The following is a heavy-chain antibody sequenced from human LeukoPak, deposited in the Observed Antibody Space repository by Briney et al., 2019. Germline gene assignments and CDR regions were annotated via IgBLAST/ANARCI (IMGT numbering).Heavy chain of an antibody. CDR3: ARGLHYDYVWGSYRYWFDP. CDR2: ISAYNGNT. J-gene: IGHJ5*02. D-gene: IGHD3-16*02. V-gene: IGHV1-18*01. Sequence: ASVKVSCKASGYTFTSYGISWVRQAPRQGLEWMGWISAYNGNTNYAQKFQGRVTITRNTSISTAYMELSSLRSEDTAVYYCARGLHYDYVWGSYRYWFDPWGQGTLVTVSS. CDR1: GYTFTSYG.